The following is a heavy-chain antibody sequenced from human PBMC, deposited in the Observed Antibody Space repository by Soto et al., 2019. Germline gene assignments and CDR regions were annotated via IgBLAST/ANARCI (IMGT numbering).Heavy chain of an antibody. CDR3: ARDHGGSYQADSFDP. CDR1: GYTFTTYG. V-gene: IGHV1-18*01. Sequence: QVPLVQSGVEVKKPGASVKVSCKASGYTFTTYGISWVRQAPGQGLEWVGWVSPYDGDTNYADALQGRVTMTTATSTTTAYMELRSLRSDDTAMYYCARDHGGSYQADSFDPWGQGTLVIVSS. CDR2: VSPYDGDT. J-gene: IGHJ5*02. D-gene: IGHD1-26*01.